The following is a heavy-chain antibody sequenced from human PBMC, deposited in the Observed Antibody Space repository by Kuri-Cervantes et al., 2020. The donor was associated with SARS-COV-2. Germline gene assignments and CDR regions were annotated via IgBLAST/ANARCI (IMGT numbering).Heavy chain of an antibody. V-gene: IGHV3-48*01. Sequence: GESLKISCAASGFTFSTYSLHWVRQAPGMRLEWLSYINNNGSIIYYADSVKGRFTISRDNSKNTLYLQMNSLRAEDTAVYYCARDTCGGDCYHGSLLDYWGQGTLVTVSS. CDR2: INNNGSII. J-gene: IGHJ4*02. CDR3: ARDTCGGDCYHGSLLDY. D-gene: IGHD2-21*01. CDR1: GFTFSTYS.